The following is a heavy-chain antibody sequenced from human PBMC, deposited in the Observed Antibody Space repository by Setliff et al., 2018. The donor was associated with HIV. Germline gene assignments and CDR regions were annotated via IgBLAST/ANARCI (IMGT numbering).Heavy chain of an antibody. D-gene: IGHD2-21*01. CDR1: GFTFTSYA. Sequence: GGSLRLSCAASGFTFTSYAMNWVRQAPGKGLEWVSGISGSGGGTYYADSVKDRFTISRDNSQNALYLQMDSLRAEDTAVYHCAKLREGHVYSQYDSWGHGTLVTVSS. J-gene: IGHJ5*01. CDR3: AKLREGHVYSQYDS. V-gene: IGHV3-23*01. CDR2: ISGSGGGT.